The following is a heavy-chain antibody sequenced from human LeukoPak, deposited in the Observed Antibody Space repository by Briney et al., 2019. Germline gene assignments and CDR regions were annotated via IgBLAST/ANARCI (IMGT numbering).Heavy chain of an antibody. CDR3: AKDYILNYYDSSGAIDY. D-gene: IGHD3-22*01. V-gene: IGHV3-23*01. J-gene: IGHJ4*02. CDR1: GFTFSSYA. CDR2: ISGSGGST. Sequence: GGSLRLSCAASGFTFSSYAMSWVRQAPGKGLEWVSAISGSGGSTYYADSVKGRFTISRDNSKNTLYLQMNSLRAEDTAVYYCAKDYILNYYDSSGAIDYWGQGTLVTVSS.